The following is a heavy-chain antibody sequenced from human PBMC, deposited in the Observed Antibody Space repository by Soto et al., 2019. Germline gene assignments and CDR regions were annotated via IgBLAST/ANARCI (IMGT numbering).Heavy chain of an antibody. J-gene: IGHJ6*03. V-gene: IGHV1-69*02. Sequence: GAAVKVSCKASGGTFSSYTISWVRQAPGQGLEWMGRIIPILGIANYAQKFQGRVTITADKSTSTAYMELSSLRSEDTAVYYCARALTTVTTEIYYMDVWGKGTTVTVSS. CDR1: GGTFSSYT. D-gene: IGHD4-17*01. CDR3: ARALTTVTTEIYYMDV. CDR2: IIPILGIA.